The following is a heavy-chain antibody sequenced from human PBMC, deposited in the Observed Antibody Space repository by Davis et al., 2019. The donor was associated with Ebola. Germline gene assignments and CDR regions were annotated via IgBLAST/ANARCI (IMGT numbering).Heavy chain of an antibody. V-gene: IGHV1-69*06. J-gene: IGHJ6*02. Sequence: AASVKVSCKASGYTFTSYDINWVRQAPGQGLEWMGGIIPIFGTANYAQKFQGRVTITADKSTSTAYMELSSLRSDDTAVYYCAREGPRFDSSGYYYGMDVWGQGTTVTVSS. CDR3: AREGPRFDSSGYYYGMDV. D-gene: IGHD3-22*01. CDR2: IIPIFGTA. CDR1: GYTFTSYD.